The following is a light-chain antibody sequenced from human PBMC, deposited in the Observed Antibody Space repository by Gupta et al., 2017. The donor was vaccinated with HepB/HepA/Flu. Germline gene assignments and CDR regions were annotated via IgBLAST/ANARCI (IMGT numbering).Light chain of an antibody. CDR2: DVT. Sequence: QSTLTQPASVSGSPGQSITISCTGTSSDIGAYNYVSWFHHHPGKAPNLIIYDVTTRPSGRANRVSGSKSGNTAALTISGVQAEEEADYYCSSYTDSSTSDWVFGGGTKLTVL. V-gene: IGLV2-14*03. CDR1: SSDIGAYNY. J-gene: IGLJ3*02. CDR3: SSYTDSSTSDWV.